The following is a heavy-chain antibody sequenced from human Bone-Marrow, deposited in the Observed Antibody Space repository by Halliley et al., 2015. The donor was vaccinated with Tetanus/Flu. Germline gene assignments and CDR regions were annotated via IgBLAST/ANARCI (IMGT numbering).Heavy chain of an antibody. J-gene: IGHJ5*02. D-gene: IGHD3-22*01. CDR2: SDSSI. CDR3: ARREYYYEDSGYYSNWFDP. V-gene: IGHV5-10-1*01. Sequence: SDSSINYSPSFQGHVPISADKSTSTAYLQWSSLRASDTAMYYCARREYYYEDSGYYSNWFDPWGQGTLVTVSS.